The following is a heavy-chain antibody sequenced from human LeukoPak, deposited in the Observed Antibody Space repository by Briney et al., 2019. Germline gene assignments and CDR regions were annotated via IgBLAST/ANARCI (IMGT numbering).Heavy chain of an antibody. CDR2: IKQDGSEK. D-gene: IGHD2-21*02. CDR3: ARVKGDFDDAFDI. J-gene: IGHJ3*02. V-gene: IGHV3-7*02. Sequence: GGSLRLSCAASGFTFSSYWMSWVRQAPGKGLEWVANIKQDGSEKYYVDSVKGRFTISRDNAKNSLYLQMNSLRAEDTAVYYCARVKGDFDDAFDIWGQGTMVTVSS. CDR1: GFTFSSYW.